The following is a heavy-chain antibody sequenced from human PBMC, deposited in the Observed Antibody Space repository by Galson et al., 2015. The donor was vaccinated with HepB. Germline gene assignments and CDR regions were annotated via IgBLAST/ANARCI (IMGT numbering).Heavy chain of an antibody. J-gene: IGHJ6*02. CDR3: ARDPLVVVSSSWYYYYGMDV. V-gene: IGHV3-21*01. Sequence: SLRLSCAASGFTFSSYSMNWVRQAPGKGLEWVSSISSSSSYIYYADSVKGRFTISRDNAKNSLYLQMNSLRAEDTAVYYCARDPLVVVSSSWYYYYGMDVWGQGTTVTVSS. D-gene: IGHD6-13*01. CDR1: GFTFSSYS. CDR2: ISSSSSYI.